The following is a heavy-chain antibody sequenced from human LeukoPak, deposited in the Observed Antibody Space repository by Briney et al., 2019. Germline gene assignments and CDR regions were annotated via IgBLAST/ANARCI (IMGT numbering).Heavy chain of an antibody. J-gene: IGHJ4*02. CDR1: GGSISSYY. CDR3: AKDKSSSGWYFDY. V-gene: IGHV3-23*01. D-gene: IGHD6-19*01. Sequence: PSETLSLTCTVSGGSISSYYWSWVRQAPGKGLEWVSAISGSGGSTYYADSVKGRFTISRDNSKNTLYLQMNSLRAEDTAVYYCAKDKSSSGWYFDYWGQGTLVTVSS. CDR2: ISGSGGST.